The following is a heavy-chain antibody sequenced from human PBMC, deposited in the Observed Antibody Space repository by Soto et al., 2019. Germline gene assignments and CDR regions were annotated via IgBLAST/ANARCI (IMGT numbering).Heavy chain of an antibody. CDR3: AGGQYGGKGY. Sequence: EVQLVESGGGLVQPGGSLRLSCAASGFTFSSYWMNWVRQAPGKGLEWVANIKEDGSEKNYVDSVKGRFIISRDNAKESLSLQMNSLRAEDTAVYYCAGGQYGGKGYWGQGTLVAVSS. J-gene: IGHJ4*02. V-gene: IGHV3-7*03. D-gene: IGHD2-15*01. CDR2: IKEDGSEK. CDR1: GFTFSSYW.